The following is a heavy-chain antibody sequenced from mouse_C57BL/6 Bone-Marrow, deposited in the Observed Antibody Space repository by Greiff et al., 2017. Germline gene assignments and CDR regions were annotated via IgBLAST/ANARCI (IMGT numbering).Heavy chain of an antibody. V-gene: IGHV1-76*01. D-gene: IGHD1-1*01. CDR2: IYPGSGNT. CDR1: GYTFTDYY. J-gene: IGHJ4*01. CDR3: ARWGIYYGSRGYAMDY. Sequence: VMLVESGAELVRPGASVKLSCKASGYTFTDYYINWVKQRPGQGLEWIARIYPGSGNTYYNEKFKGKATLTAEKSSSTAYMQLSSLTSEDSAVYFCARWGIYYGSRGYAMDYWGQGTSVTVSS.